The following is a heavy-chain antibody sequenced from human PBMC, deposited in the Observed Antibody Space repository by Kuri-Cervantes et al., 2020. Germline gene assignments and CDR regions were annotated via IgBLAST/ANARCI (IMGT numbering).Heavy chain of an antibody. V-gene: IGHV3-21*01. CDR1: GFTFSSYS. Sequence: LSLTCAASGFTFSSYSMNWVRQAPGKGLEWVSSISSSSSYIYYADSVKGRFTISRDNSKNTLYLQMNSLRAEDTAVYYCASATTYSSSSPLFYWGQGTLVTVSS. D-gene: IGHD6-6*01. J-gene: IGHJ4*02. CDR3: ASATTYSSSSPLFY. CDR2: ISSSSSYI.